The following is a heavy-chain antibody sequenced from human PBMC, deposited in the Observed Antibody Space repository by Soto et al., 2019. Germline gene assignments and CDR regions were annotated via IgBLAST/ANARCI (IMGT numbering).Heavy chain of an antibody. V-gene: IGHV4-59*08. Sequence: PSETLSLTCTVSGGSISNYYWSWIRQPPGKGLEWIGYIHYSGNTKYNPSLKSRVTISADTSKNQFSLKLSSVTAADTAVYYCARGHYDFWSGYFATIDYWGQGTLVNVS. CDR3: ARGHYDFWSGYFATIDY. CDR1: GGSISNYY. J-gene: IGHJ4*02. CDR2: IHYSGNT. D-gene: IGHD3-3*01.